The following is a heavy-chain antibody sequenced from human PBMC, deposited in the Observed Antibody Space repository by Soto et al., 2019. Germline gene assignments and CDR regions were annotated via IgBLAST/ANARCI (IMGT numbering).Heavy chain of an antibody. D-gene: IGHD2-15*01. Sequence: QVQLQESGPGLLKPLETLSLTCTVSGVSLNSGHYYWVWIRQSPGKGLAWIASIYYDESTYYNPSLKSQVTISTDKPKNQFSLTLKSVTAADTAVYYCGKVLIGATRHTDVDSWGQGALVTVSS. CDR1: GVSLNSGHYY. CDR2: IYYDEST. CDR3: GKVLIGATRHTDVDS. J-gene: IGHJ4*02. V-gene: IGHV4-39*01.